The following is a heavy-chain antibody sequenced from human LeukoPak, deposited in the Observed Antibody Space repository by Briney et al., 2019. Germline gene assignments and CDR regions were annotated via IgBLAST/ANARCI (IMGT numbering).Heavy chain of an antibody. CDR2: IYSGGST. D-gene: IGHD3-10*01. J-gene: IGHJ4*02. V-gene: IGHV3-53*01. CDR3: ARDAGSRYFDN. Sequence: QPAGSLRLSCAASGFTVSSNYMSWVRQAPGKGLEWVSVIYSGGSTYYIDSVRGRFTISRDNSKNALYLQMNSLRAEDTAVYYCARDAGSRYFDNWGQGALVPVSS. CDR1: GFTVSSNY.